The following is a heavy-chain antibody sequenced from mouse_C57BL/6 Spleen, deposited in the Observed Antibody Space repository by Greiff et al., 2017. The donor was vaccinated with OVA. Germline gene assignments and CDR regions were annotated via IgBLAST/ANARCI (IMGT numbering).Heavy chain of an antibody. CDR2: LNPYNGGT. V-gene: IGHV1-19*01. Sequence: VQLQQSGPVLVKPGASVKMSCKASGYTFTDYYMNWVKQSHGKSLEWIGVLNPYNGGTSYNQKFKGKATLTVDKSSSTAYMELNSLTSADSAVYYCARKPLYYGSSDDAMDYWGQGTSVTVSS. J-gene: IGHJ4*01. CDR1: GYTFTDYY. D-gene: IGHD1-1*01. CDR3: ARKPLYYGSSDDAMDY.